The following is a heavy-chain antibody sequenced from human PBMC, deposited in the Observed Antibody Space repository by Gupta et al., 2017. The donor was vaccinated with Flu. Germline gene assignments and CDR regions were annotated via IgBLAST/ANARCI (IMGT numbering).Heavy chain of an antibody. J-gene: IGHJ4*02. CDR1: W. D-gene: IGHD2-2*01. Sequence: WMSWVRQAPWKGLGWVSNIKQDGSQTPYDDPVMGRCTISRDNAKNSLFLLMISPRAEAKAAYYCVGWSVVVVVHPNIDNDWGQGTLVTVSS. CDR3: VGWSVVVVVHPNIDND. V-gene: IGHV3-7*01. CDR2: IKQDGSQT.